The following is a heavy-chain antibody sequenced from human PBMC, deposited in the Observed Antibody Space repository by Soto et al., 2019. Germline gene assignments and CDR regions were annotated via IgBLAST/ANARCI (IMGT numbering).Heavy chain of an antibody. D-gene: IGHD3-10*01. Sequence: SDTLSLTCTVSGGSISSYYWGWIRQPPGRGLEWIGYIYCSGSTNYKPSLKSRVTISVDTHKNQLSLPLSSVTAADSAVDYCAIKPGGGDYWGQGTLVTVYS. V-gene: IGHV4-59*01. CDR3: AIKPGGGDY. CDR2: IYCSGST. CDR1: GGSISSYY. J-gene: IGHJ1*01.